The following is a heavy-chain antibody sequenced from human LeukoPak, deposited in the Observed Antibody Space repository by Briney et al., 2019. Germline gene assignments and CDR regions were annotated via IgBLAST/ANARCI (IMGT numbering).Heavy chain of an antibody. Sequence: GRSLRLSCAASGFTFSSYAMHWVRQAPGKGLEWVAVISYDGSNKYYADSVKGRFTISRDNSKNTLYLQMNSLRAEDTAVYYCARGYGSFDYWGQGTLVTVPS. J-gene: IGHJ4*02. CDR3: ARGYGSFDY. V-gene: IGHV3-30*04. D-gene: IGHD4-17*01. CDR1: GFTFSSYA. CDR2: ISYDGSNK.